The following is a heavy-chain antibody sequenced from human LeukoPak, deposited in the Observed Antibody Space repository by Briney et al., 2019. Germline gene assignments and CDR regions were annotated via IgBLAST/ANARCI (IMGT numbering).Heavy chain of an antibody. D-gene: IGHD3-22*01. CDR3: ARAPAYYYDSSGYSPNWFDA. CDR2: IYYSGST. V-gene: IGHV4-59*01. Sequence: SETLSLTCTVSGGSISSYYWSWLRQPPGKGLEWIGYIYYSGSTNYNPSLKSRVTISVDTSKTQFSLKLSSVTAADTAVYYCARAPAYYYDSSGYSPNWFDAWGQGTLVTVS. J-gene: IGHJ5*02. CDR1: GGSISSYY.